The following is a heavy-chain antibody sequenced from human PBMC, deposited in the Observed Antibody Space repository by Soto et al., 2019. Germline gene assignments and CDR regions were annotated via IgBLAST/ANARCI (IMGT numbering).Heavy chain of an antibody. CDR3: ARYSGKYQGPIDY. D-gene: IGHD1-26*01. V-gene: IGHV3-30*03. CDR2: ISYDGSNK. J-gene: IGHJ4*02. CDR1: GFTFSHCG. Sequence: QVQLVESGGGVVQPGRSLRLSCAASGFTFSHCGIHWVRQAPGKGLEWLAVISYDGSNKHYADSVKGRFTVSRDNSKNTLYLQMTSLRAEDTAVYFCARYSGKYQGPIDYWGQGTLVTVSS.